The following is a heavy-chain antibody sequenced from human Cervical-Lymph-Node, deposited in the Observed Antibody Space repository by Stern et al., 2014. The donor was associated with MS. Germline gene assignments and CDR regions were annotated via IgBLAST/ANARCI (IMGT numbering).Heavy chain of an antibody. CDR3: ATRQFFQH. CDR1: GYRVSSDW. J-gene: IGHJ1*01. CDR2: IYPGDSDT. Sequence: EVQLVQSGAEVKKPGESLKISCKGLGYRVSSDWIGWVRQMPGKGLEWMGIIYPGDSDTRYSPSFQGQVTFSADKSISTVYLQWSSLKPSDTATYYCATRQFFQHWGQGTLVTVSS. V-gene: IGHV5-51*01.